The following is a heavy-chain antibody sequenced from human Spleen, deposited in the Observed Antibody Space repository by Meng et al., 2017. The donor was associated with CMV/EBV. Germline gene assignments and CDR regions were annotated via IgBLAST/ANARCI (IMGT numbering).Heavy chain of an antibody. D-gene: IGHD6-13*01. Sequence: ASVKVSCKASGYTFTDNGINWVRQAPGQGLEWMGWISAYNGNTNYAQKLQGRVTMTTDTSTSTAYMELRSLRSDDTAVYYCARVIAAAGNYYYYGMDVWGQGTTVTVSS. CDR1: GYTFTDNG. CDR2: ISAYNGNT. J-gene: IGHJ6*02. CDR3: ARVIAAAGNYYYYGMDV. V-gene: IGHV1-18*01.